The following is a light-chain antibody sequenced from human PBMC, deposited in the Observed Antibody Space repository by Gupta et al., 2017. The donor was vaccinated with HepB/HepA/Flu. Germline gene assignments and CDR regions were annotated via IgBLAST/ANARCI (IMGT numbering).Light chain of an antibody. CDR2: DAS. V-gene: IGKV3-11*01. CDR1: QSVSSY. CDR3: QQRRNSRT. Sequence: EIVLTQSPATLSLSPGERATLSCRASQSVSSYLAWYQQKPGQAPRLLIYDASNRATGIPARFSGSGSGTDFTLTISSLEPEDFAVYYWQQRRNSRTFGGGTTVEIK. J-gene: IGKJ4*01.